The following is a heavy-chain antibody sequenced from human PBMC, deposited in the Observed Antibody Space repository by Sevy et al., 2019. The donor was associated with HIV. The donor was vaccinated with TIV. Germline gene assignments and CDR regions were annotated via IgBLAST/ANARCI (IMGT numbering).Heavy chain of an antibody. D-gene: IGHD6-13*01. V-gene: IGHV1-2*06. CDR1: GYTFTGYY. Sequence: ASVKVSCKASGYTFTGYYMHWVRQAPGQGLEWMGRINPNSGGTNYAQNFQGRVTMTRDTSISTAYMELSRLRSDDTAVYYCARGIAAAGTHSFDYWGQGTLVTVSS. J-gene: IGHJ4*02. CDR3: ARGIAAAGTHSFDY. CDR2: INPNSGGT.